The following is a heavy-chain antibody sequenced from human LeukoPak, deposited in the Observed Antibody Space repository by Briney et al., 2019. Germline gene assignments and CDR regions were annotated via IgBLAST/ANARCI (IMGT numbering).Heavy chain of an antibody. J-gene: IGHJ4*02. CDR3: ARVFDS. Sequence: SETLSLTCTVSGGSVYTSDYYWGWVRQPPGKGPEWIGDIFYTGKTNYNPSLKSPVSISIDTSKNQFSLTLTSVTAADTAVYYCARVFDSWGQGTLVTVSS. V-gene: IGHV4-39*07. CDR2: IFYTGKT. CDR1: GGSVYTSDYY.